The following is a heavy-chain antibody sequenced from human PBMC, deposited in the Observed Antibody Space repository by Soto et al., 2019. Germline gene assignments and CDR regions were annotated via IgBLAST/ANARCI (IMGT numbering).Heavy chain of an antibody. Sequence: QVQLQESGPGLVKPSDTLSLTCAVSDYSINYGYYWGWIRQPPGKGLGWIGSIFYNGNTYYNPSLKSRVTISVDTSKNHFSLRLNSVTAADTALYYCARQGYGSGPNWFDSWGQGTLVTVSS. CDR2: IFYNGNT. J-gene: IGHJ5*01. CDR3: ARQGYGSGPNWFDS. D-gene: IGHD3-10*01. CDR1: DYSINYGYY. V-gene: IGHV4-38-2*01.